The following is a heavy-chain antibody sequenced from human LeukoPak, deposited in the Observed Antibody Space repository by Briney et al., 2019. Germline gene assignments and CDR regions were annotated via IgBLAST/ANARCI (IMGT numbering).Heavy chain of an antibody. J-gene: IGHJ4*02. CDR1: GYTFNHYA. D-gene: IGHD5-12*01. Sequence: GASVKVSCKASGYTFNHYAISWVRQAPGQGLEWMGWINTNTRNPTYAQGFTGRFVFSLDTSVSTAYLQISSLKADDTAVYYCAVHGYSGYVFQNYFDYWGQGTLVTVSS. CDR2: INTNTRNP. V-gene: IGHV7-4-1*02. CDR3: AVHGYSGYVFQNYFDY.